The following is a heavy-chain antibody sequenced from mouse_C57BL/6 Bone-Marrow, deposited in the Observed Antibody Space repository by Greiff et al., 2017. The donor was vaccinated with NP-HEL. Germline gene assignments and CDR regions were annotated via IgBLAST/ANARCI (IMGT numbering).Heavy chain of an antibody. CDR1: GYAFSSSW. CDR2: IYPGDGGT. V-gene: IGHV1-82*01. D-gene: IGHD1-1*01. Sequence: QVQLKQSGPELVKPGASVKISCKASGYAFSSSWMNWVKQRPGKGLEWIGRIYPGDGGTNYNGKFKGKATLTADKSSSTAYMQLSSLTSEDSAVYFCANYYGSSHWYFDVWGTGTTVTVSS. J-gene: IGHJ1*03. CDR3: ANYYGSSHWYFDV.